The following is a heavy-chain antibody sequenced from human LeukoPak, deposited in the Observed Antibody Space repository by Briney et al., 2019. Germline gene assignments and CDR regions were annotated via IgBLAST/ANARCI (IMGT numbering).Heavy chain of an antibody. D-gene: IGHD2-15*01. CDR1: GGSISSSSYY. J-gene: IGHJ4*02. CDR2: IYYSGST. V-gene: IGHV4-39*07. CDR3: ARDELGYCSGGSCYWEN. Sequence: PSETLSLTCTVSGGSISSSSYYWGWIRQPPGKGLEWIGSIYYSGSTYYNPSLKSRVTISVDTSKNQFSLKLSSVTAADTAVYYCARDELGYCSGGSCYWENWGQGTLVTVSS.